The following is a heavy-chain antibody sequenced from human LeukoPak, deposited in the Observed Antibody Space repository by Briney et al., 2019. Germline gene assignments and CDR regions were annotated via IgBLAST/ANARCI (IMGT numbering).Heavy chain of an antibody. CDR3: ARDLDGAVAGFPGY. Sequence: ASVKVSCKASGYTFTGYYMHWVRQAPGQGLEWMGWINPNSGGTNYAQKLQGRVTMTTDTSTSTAYMELRSLRSDDTAVYYCARDLDGAVAGFPGYWGQGTLVTVSS. CDR1: GYTFTGYY. D-gene: IGHD6-19*01. J-gene: IGHJ4*02. V-gene: IGHV1-2*02. CDR2: INPNSGGT.